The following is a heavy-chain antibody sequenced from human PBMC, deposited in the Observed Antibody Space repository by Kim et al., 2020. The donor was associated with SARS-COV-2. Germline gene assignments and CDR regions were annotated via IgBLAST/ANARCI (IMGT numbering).Heavy chain of an antibody. CDR2: ISDRDGYA. D-gene: IGHD4-17*01. V-gene: IGHV1-18*04. CDR1: GYIFSTYG. CDR3: SRGAYGDVYFVY. Sequence: ASVKVSCKASGYIFSTYGFSWVRQAPGQGLELLGWISDRDGYAHYAQKVQGRVTMTTDTHTNTAYMELWSLRADDTAMHYCSRGAYGDVYFVYWGQGILV. J-gene: IGHJ4*02.